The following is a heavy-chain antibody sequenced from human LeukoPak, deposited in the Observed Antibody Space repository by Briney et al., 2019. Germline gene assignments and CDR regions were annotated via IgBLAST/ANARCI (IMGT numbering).Heavy chain of an antibody. CDR3: TRQADMRTWFDP. D-gene: IGHD2-15*01. V-gene: IGHV5-51*01. CDR1: GSSFTSYW. Sequence: GASLQISCQGSGSSFTSYWIGWVRQLPGKGLERMGIIYPGDSDTRYSPSFQGRVTISADKSISTSYLQWSSLKAADPAMYSCTRQADMRTWFDPWGQGTLVTVSS. CDR2: IYPGDSDT. J-gene: IGHJ5*02.